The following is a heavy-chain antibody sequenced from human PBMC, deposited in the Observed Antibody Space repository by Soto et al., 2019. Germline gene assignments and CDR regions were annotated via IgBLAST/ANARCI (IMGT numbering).Heavy chain of an antibody. V-gene: IGHV3-23*01. D-gene: IGHD3-22*01. Sequence: GGSLRLSCAASGFTFSSYAMSWVRQAPGKGLEWVSAISGSGGSTYYADSVKGRFTISRDNSKNTLYLQMNSLRAEDTAVYYRAKGYYDSLLNDAFDIWGQGTMVTVSS. CDR2: ISGSGGST. CDR3: AKGYYDSLLNDAFDI. CDR1: GFTFSSYA. J-gene: IGHJ3*02.